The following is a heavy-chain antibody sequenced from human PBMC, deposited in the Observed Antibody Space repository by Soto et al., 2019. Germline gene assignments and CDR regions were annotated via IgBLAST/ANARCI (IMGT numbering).Heavy chain of an antibody. CDR3: ARGGVMHWAYFYYMDV. J-gene: IGHJ6*03. D-gene: IGHD2-8*01. V-gene: IGHV4-34*01. CDR2: INHSGST. Sequence: SETLSLTCAVYGGSFSGYYWSWIRQPPGKGLEWIGEINHSGSTNYNPSLKSRVTISVDTSKNQFSLTLYSVTAADTATYYWARGGVMHWAYFYYMDVWDRGTTVTVSS. CDR1: GGSFSGYY.